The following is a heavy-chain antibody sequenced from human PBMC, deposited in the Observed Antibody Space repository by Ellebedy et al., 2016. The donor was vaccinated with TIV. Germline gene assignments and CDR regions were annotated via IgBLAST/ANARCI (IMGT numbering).Heavy chain of an antibody. Sequence: GGSLRLSCTAAGFTFSSYSMSWVRQAPGKGLEWVSAISGDGRNTYYADSVKGQFTISRDNSKNTLYLQMNSLRTGDTAIYYCAKKIVTSSSSGWDYWGQGTLVTVSP. J-gene: IGHJ4*02. V-gene: IGHV3-23*01. D-gene: IGHD6-6*01. CDR3: AKKIVTSSSSGWDY. CDR2: ISGDGRNT. CDR1: GFTFSSYS.